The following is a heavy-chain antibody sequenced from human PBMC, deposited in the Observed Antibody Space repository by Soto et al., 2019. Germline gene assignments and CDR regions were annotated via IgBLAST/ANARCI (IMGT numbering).Heavy chain of an antibody. CDR1: GGTFNSYT. V-gene: IGHV1-69*02. J-gene: IGHJ4*02. CDR2: VNPIVGMS. Sequence: QVQLVQSGAEVKKPGSSVKVSCTASGGTFNSYTINWVRQAPGQGLEWVGRVNPIVGMSNSAQKFQGRVTITADNSTSKAYMDLTSLKSEDTAVYYCATSYGSGSAHFDYWGQGTLVTVSS. D-gene: IGHD3-10*01. CDR3: ATSYGSGSAHFDY.